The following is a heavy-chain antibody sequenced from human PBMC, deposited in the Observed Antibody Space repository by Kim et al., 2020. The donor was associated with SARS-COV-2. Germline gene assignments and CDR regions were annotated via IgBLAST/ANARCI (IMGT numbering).Heavy chain of an antibody. CDR3: ARHISGSGSSGGDWFDP. V-gene: IGHV5-51*01. CDR2: IYPGDSDT. D-gene: IGHD1-26*01. CDR1: GYSFTSYW. J-gene: IGHJ5*02. Sequence: GESLKISCKGSGYSFTSYWIGWVRQMPGKGLEWMGIIYPGDSDTRYSPSFQGQVTISADKSISTAYLQWSSLKASDTAMYYCARHISGSGSSGGDWFDPWGQGTLVTVSS.